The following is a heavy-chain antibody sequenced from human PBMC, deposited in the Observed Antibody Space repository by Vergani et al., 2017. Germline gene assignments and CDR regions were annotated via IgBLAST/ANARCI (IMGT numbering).Heavy chain of an antibody. J-gene: IGHJ4*02. CDR1: GAYVGSGGYY. D-gene: IGHD1-26*01. CDR3: ARLLSPYYFDY. V-gene: IGHV4-61*02. Sequence: QVQLQESGPGLVKASQTLSLTCSVSGAYVGSGGYYWSWVRQAAGKGLEWIGRIYPTGSTNYNPSLKGRVTMSIDTSQSHFSLRLDSVTAADTAVYYCARLLSPYYFDYWGQGTLVTVSS. CDR2: IYPTGST.